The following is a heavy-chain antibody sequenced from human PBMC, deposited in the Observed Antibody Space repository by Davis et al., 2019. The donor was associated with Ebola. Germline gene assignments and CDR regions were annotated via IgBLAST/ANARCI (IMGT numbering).Heavy chain of an antibody. D-gene: IGHD6-13*01. V-gene: IGHV4-4*07. J-gene: IGHJ3*02. CDR1: GGSISSYY. CDR2: IYTSGST. CDR3: ATSQTRGVTAAAGTGAFDI. Sequence: PSETLSLTCTISGGSISSYYWSWIRQPAGKGLEWIGRIYTSGSTNYNPSLKSRVTMSVDTSKNQFSLKLSSVTAADTAVYYCATSQTRGVTAAAGTGAFDIWGQGTMVTVSS.